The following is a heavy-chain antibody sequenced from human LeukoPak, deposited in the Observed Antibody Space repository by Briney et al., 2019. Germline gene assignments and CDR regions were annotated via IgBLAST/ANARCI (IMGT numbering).Heavy chain of an antibody. D-gene: IGHD3-22*01. Sequence: GGSLRLSCAASGFTFSDYAMHWVRQAPGKGLEWVAVISYDGSNKYYPDSVKGRFTISRDNSKDTLYLQINSLRAEDTAVYYCARDGAYYYDSSGPEYYFDYWGQGTLVTVSS. CDR1: GFTFSDYA. CDR3: ARDGAYYYDSSGPEYYFDY. V-gene: IGHV3-30-3*01. CDR2: ISYDGSNK. J-gene: IGHJ4*02.